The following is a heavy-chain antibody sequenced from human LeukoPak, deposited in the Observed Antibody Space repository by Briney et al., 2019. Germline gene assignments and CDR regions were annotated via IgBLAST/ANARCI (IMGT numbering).Heavy chain of an antibody. D-gene: IGHD6-13*01. Sequence: ASVKVSCKASEYTFTGYYMHWVRQAPGQGLEWMGWINPNSGGTNYAQKFQGRVTMTRDTSISTAYMELSRLRSDDTAVYYCARGFNRIAAAGKNWFDPWGQGTLVTVSS. CDR1: EYTFTGYY. CDR3: ARGFNRIAAAGKNWFDP. J-gene: IGHJ5*02. V-gene: IGHV1-2*02. CDR2: INPNSGGT.